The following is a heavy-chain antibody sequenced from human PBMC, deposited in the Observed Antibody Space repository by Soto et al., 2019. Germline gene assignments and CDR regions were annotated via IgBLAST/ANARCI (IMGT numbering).Heavy chain of an antibody. D-gene: IGHD2-2*01. Sequence: PSETLSLTCSVSGASISTSSDFWGWIRQAPGKGLEWIGNVYQSGTTRLNPSLKSRVPIFVDRSKNQFSLELNSATAADRAVYYCARQPESTSYFDYGGQEILLTVSS. CDR3: ARQPESTSYFDY. CDR1: GASISTSSDF. J-gene: IGHJ4*02. CDR2: VYQSGTT. V-gene: IGHV4-39*01.